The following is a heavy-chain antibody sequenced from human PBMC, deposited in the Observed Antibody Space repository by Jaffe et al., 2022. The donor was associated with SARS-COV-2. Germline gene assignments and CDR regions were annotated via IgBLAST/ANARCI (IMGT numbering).Heavy chain of an antibody. J-gene: IGHJ4*02. D-gene: IGHD3-16*01. CDR2: IYANGNT. V-gene: IGHV4-61*02. CDR3: ARERGGPLEMAYKFDY. CDR1: GASISSGSYY. Sequence: QVQLQESGPGLVKPSQTLSLTCTVSGASISSGSYYWTWIRQPAGKGLEWIGRIYANGNTHYNPSLKSRVTISGETSKNEFTLKLSSVTAADTAVYYCARERGGPLEMAYKFDYWGQGTLVTVSS.